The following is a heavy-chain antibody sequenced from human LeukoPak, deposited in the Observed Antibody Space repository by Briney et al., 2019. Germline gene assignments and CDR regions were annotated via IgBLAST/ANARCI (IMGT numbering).Heavy chain of an antibody. CDR2: INPKSGVT. J-gene: IGHJ1*01. CDR1: GYTFTSYY. CDR3: ARERSTAINGDLEYFQH. Sequence: GASVKVSCKASGYTFTSYYMHWVRQAPGQGLEWMGWINPKSGVTNYAQKFQGRVTVTRDTSISTAYMELSRLRSDDTAVYYCARERSTAINGDLEYFQHWGQGTLVTVSS. V-gene: IGHV1-2*02. D-gene: IGHD2-21*02.